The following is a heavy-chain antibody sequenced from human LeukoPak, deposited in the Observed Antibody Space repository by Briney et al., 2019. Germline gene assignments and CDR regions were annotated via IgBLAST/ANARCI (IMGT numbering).Heavy chain of an antibody. CDR3: ARHARDGYIFAFDI. J-gene: IGHJ3*02. Sequence: GESLKISCKGSGYSFTSYWIGWVRQLPGKGLEWMGIVYPGDSDTRYSPSFQGQVTISADKPISTAYLQWSSLKASDTAMYYCARHARDGYIFAFDIWGQGTMVTVSS. CDR2: VYPGDSDT. V-gene: IGHV5-51*01. CDR1: GYSFTSYW. D-gene: IGHD5-24*01.